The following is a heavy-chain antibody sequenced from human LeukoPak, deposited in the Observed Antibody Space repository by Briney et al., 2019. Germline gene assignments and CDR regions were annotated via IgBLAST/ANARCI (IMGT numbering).Heavy chain of an antibody. V-gene: IGHV1-3*03. CDR1: GYTFTSYA. CDR3: ARDYYGSGSYYNGPCDY. CDR2: INVGNGNT. Sequence: ASVKVSCKASGYTFTSYAMHWVRQAPGQRLEWMGWINVGNGNTKYSQEFQGRVSITRDTSASTAYMELSSLRSEDMAVYYCARDYYGSGSYYNGPCDYWGQGTLVTVSS. D-gene: IGHD3-10*01. J-gene: IGHJ4*02.